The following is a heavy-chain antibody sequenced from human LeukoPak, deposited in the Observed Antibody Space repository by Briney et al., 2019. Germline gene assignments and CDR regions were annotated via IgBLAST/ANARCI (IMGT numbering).Heavy chain of an antibody. CDR2: IYYSGST. D-gene: IGHD6-6*01. CDR1: GDSISSYY. Sequence: PSETLSLTCTVSGDSISSYYWSWIRQPPGKGLEWIGYIYYSGSTNYNPSLKSRVTISVDTSKNQFSLKLSSVTAADTAVYYCARHRAARPGYFDYWGQGTLVTVSS. J-gene: IGHJ4*02. V-gene: IGHV4-59*08. CDR3: ARHRAARPGYFDY.